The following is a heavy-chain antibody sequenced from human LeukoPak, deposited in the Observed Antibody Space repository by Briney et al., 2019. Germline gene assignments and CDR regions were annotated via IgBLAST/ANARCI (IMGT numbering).Heavy chain of an antibody. J-gene: IGHJ4*02. V-gene: IGHV3-23*01. Sequence: GGSLRLSCAASGFIFSSYAMSWVRQAPGKGLEWVSAISGSGGSTYYADSVKGRFTISRDNSKNTVSLQMNSLRVEDTAMYYCTRDQMNYWGQGTLVTVSS. CDR2: ISGSGGST. CDR1: GFIFSSYA. D-gene: IGHD5-24*01. CDR3: TRDQMNY.